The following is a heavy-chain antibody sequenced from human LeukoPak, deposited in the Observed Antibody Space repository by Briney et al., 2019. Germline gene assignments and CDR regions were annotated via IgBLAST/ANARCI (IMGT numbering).Heavy chain of an antibody. J-gene: IGHJ4*02. CDR3: AGGTYYGTGTRPGYLNY. CDR2: LDNFGAK. D-gene: IGHD3-10*01. CDR1: NFSVNNNY. Sequence: GGSLRLSCAASNFSVNNNYIDWVRQAPGKGLEWVSSLDNFGAKYYGDSVTGRFTVSRDLSKNTVYLQMSSLRADDTAVYYCAGGTYYGTGTRPGYLNYWGLGTLVTVSS. V-gene: IGHV3-53*01.